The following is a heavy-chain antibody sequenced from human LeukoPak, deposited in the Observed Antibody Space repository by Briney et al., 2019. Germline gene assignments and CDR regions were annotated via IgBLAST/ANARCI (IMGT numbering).Heavy chain of an antibody. J-gene: IGHJ4*02. CDR3: AKAHAEGYYFDY. Sequence: GGSLRLSCAAPGFTFSSYGMSWVRQAPGKGLEWVSAISGSGGTTYYADSVKGRFTVSRDNSENTLYLQMNSLRAEDTAVYFCAKAHAEGYYFDYWGQGTLASVSS. V-gene: IGHV3-23*01. D-gene: IGHD1-26*01. CDR1: GFTFSSYG. CDR2: ISGSGGTT.